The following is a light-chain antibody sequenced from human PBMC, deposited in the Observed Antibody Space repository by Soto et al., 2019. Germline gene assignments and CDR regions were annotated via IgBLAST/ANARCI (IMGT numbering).Light chain of an antibody. V-gene: IGLV1-44*01. Sequence: QSVLTQPPSAFGTPGQRVTISCSGSSPNIGSNGVNWYQQLPGTAPKLLIYSNNQRPSGVPDRFSGSRSGTSASLAISGLQSEDEADYYCAAWDDSRTFVFGTGTKVTVL. CDR2: SNN. J-gene: IGLJ1*01. CDR1: SPNIGSNG. CDR3: AAWDDSRTFV.